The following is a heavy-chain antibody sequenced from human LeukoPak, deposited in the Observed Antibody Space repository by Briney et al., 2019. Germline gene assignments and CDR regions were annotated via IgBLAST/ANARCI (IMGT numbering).Heavy chain of an antibody. D-gene: IGHD2-8*01. CDR1: GYTFTGYY. CDR2: INPNSGGT. Sequence: ASVKVSCKASGYTFTGYYMHWVRQAPGQGLEWMGWINPNSGGTNYAQKFQGRVTMTRDTSISTAYMELSRLRSDDTAVYYCARVNGQPQQDDYYYYMDVWGKGTTVTISS. V-gene: IGHV1-2*02. J-gene: IGHJ6*03. CDR3: ARVNGQPQQDDYYYYMDV.